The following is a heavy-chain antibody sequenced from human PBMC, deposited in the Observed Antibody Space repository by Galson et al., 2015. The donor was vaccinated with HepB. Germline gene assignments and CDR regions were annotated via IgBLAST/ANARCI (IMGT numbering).Heavy chain of an antibody. Sequence: SLRLSCAASGFTFSSYGMHWVRRAPGKGLEWVAVIWYDGSNKYYADSVKGRFTISRDNSKNTLYLQMNSLRAEDTAVYYCARSLISLDDTAMVTRGSFDYWGQGTLVTVSS. J-gene: IGHJ4*02. CDR3: ARSLISLDDTAMVTRGSFDY. CDR2: IWYDGSNK. D-gene: IGHD5-18*01. V-gene: IGHV3-33*01. CDR1: GFTFSSYG.